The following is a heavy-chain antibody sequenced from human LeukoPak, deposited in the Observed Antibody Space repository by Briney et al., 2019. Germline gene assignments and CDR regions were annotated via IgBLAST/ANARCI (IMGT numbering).Heavy chain of an antibody. CDR1: GHTFFSNG. D-gene: IGHD2-2*01. Sequence: GASVKVSCKASGHTFFSNGISWVRQAPGQGLEWMGWISGYSGNTNYAQKFQGRVTMTTDTSTSTAYMELKSLRSDDTAVYYCARDPLSSTTSQNWFDPWGQGTLVTVSS. V-gene: IGHV1-18*01. J-gene: IGHJ5*02. CDR3: ARDPLSSTTSQNWFDP. CDR2: ISGYSGNT.